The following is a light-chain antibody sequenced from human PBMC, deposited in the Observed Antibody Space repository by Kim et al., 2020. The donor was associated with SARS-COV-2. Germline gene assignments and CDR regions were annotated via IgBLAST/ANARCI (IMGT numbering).Light chain of an antibody. CDR1: QSVSSDY. CDR3: QQYQNWPPVT. V-gene: IGKV3-15*01. CDR2: AAS. Sequence: PGDRATPPCRSSQSVSSDYLAWDQQKPGQPPRLLIYAASTRAVGVPARFSGSGSGTEFTLTISSLQSEDFGIYFCQQYQNWPPVTFGGGTKVDIK. J-gene: IGKJ4*01.